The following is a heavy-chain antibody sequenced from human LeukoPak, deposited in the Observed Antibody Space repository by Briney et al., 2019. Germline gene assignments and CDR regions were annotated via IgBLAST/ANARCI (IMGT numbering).Heavy chain of an antibody. CDR2: ISYDGSNK. D-gene: IGHD1-14*01. J-gene: IGHJ4*02. Sequence: GGSLRLSCAASGFTFSSYAMHWVRQAPGKGLEWVAVISYDGSNKYYADSVKGRFTISRDNSKNTLYLQMNSLRAEDMAVYYCAREKPDFSSIDYWGQGTLVTVSS. V-gene: IGHV3-30*01. CDR1: GFTFSSYA. CDR3: AREKPDFSSIDY.